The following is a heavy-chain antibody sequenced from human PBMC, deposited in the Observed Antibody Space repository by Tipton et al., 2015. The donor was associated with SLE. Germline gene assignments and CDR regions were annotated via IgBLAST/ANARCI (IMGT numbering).Heavy chain of an antibody. Sequence: TLSLTCTVSGFSISSYYWGWIRQPPGKGLEWLGTIYHSGTTYYNPSLKSRVTISVDTSKNQFSLKLSSVTAADTAVYYCARVDSSYTYYYYYGMDVWGQGTTVTVSS. CDR3: ARVDSSYTYYYYYGMDV. V-gene: IGHV4-59*01. D-gene: IGHD6-6*01. J-gene: IGHJ6*02. CDR1: GFSISSYY. CDR2: IYHSGTT.